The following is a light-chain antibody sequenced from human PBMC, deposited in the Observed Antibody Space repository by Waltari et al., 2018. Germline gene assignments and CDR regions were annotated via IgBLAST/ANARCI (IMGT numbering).Light chain of an antibody. CDR2: LAS. V-gene: IGKV4-1*01. CDR1: QSLLYNSNDKTY. CDR3: QQYYSRRT. J-gene: IGKJ1*01. Sequence: DIVMTQSPDSLAVSLGERVTIHCKSSQSLLYNSNDKTYLAWFQQYHGQPPNLLFYLASTRHSGFPDRFSGSGSATDFTLTISSLQAEDVAVYYCQQYYSRRTFGQGTRVEIK.